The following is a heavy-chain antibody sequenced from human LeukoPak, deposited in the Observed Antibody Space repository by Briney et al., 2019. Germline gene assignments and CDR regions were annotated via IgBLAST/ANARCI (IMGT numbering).Heavy chain of an antibody. Sequence: GSLRLSCAASGFTFSDYYMSWIRQAPGKGLEWVSYISSSGSTIYYADSVKGRFTISRDNAKNSLYLQMDSLRAEDTAVYYCAKDYSKTSYYGSGTYYRPNWFDPWGQGTLVTVSS. CDR3: AKDYSKTSYYGSGTYYRPNWFDP. D-gene: IGHD3-10*01. V-gene: IGHV3-11*04. J-gene: IGHJ5*02. CDR1: GFTFSDYY. CDR2: ISSSGSTI.